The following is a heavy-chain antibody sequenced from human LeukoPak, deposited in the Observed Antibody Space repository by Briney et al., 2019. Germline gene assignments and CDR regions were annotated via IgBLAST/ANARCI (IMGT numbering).Heavy chain of an antibody. CDR2: INHSGST. V-gene: IGHV4-34*01. CDR3: ARYGDTAMGPIDY. Sequence: SETLSLTCAVYGGSFSGYYWGWIRQPPGKGLEWIGEINHSGSTNYNPSLKSRVTISVDTSKNQFSLKLSSVTAADTAVYYCARYGDTAMGPIDYWGQGTLVTVSS. D-gene: IGHD5-18*01. J-gene: IGHJ4*02. CDR1: GGSFSGYY.